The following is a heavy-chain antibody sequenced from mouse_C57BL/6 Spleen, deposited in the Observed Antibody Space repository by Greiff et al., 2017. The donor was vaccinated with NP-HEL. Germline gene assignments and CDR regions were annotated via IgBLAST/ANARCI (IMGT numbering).Heavy chain of an antibody. CDR1: GYSITSGYY. J-gene: IGHJ3*01. Sequence: DVKLVESGPGLVKPSQSLSLTCSVTGYSITSGYYWNWIRQFPGNKLEWMGYISYDGSNNYNPSLKNRISITRDTSKNQFFLKLKSVTTEDTATYYCARRGSGSSAWFAYWGQGTLVTVSA. CDR2: ISYDGSN. D-gene: IGHD1-1*01. V-gene: IGHV3-6*01. CDR3: ARRGSGSSAWFAY.